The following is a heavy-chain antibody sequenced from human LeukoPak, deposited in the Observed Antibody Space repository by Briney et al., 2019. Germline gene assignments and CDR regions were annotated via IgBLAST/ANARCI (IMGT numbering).Heavy chain of an antibody. V-gene: IGHV4-34*01. D-gene: IGHD5-18*01. CDR1: GGSFSGYY. CDR3: ARLMPRYSYGYGSPGYFDY. Sequence: PSVTLSLTCAVYGGSFSGYYWSWIRQPPGKGLEWIGEINHSGSTNYNPSLKSRVTISVDTSKNQFSLKLSSVTAADTAVYYCARLMPRYSYGYGSPGYFDYWGQGTLVTVSS. CDR2: INHSGST. J-gene: IGHJ4*02.